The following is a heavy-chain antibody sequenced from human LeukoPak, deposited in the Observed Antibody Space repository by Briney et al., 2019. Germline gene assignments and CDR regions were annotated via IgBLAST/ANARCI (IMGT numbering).Heavy chain of an antibody. D-gene: IGHD1-26*01. CDR3: ARDPYSGWELLGYYFDY. V-gene: IGHV4-39*07. CDR1: GGSISSSSYY. Sequence: SETLSLTCTVSGGSISSSSYYWGWIRQPPGKGLEWIGSIYYSGSTYYNPSLKSRVTISVDTSKNQFSLKLSSVTAADTAVYYCARDPYSGWELLGYYFDYWGQGTLVTVSS. J-gene: IGHJ4*02. CDR2: IYYSGST.